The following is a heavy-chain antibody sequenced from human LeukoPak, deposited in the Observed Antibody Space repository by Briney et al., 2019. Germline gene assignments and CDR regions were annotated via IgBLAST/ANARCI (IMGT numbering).Heavy chain of an antibody. Sequence: ASVTVSCTASGYTFTSYDINWVRQATGQGPEWMGWMNPNSGNTGYAQKFQGRVTMTRNTSISTAYMELSSLRSGDTAVYYCAREIVVVPAADYYYYGMDVWGQGTTVTVSS. CDR2: MNPNSGNT. D-gene: IGHD2-2*01. V-gene: IGHV1-8*01. CDR3: AREIVVVPAADYYYYGMDV. CDR1: GYTFTSYD. J-gene: IGHJ6*02.